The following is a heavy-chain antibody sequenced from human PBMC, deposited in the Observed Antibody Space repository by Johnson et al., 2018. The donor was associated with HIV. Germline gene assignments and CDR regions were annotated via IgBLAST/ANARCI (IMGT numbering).Heavy chain of an antibody. V-gene: IGHV3-23*04. CDR1: GFTFSSYA. D-gene: IGHD6-13*01. CDR3: AKDVRMSIAAAAAHAFDI. Sequence: VQLVESGGGVVQPGRSLRLSCAASGFTFSSYAMSWVRQAPGKGLEWVSAISGSGGSTYYADSVKGRFTISRDNSKNTLYLQMNSLRAEDTAVYYCAKDVRMSIAAAAAHAFDIWGQGTMVTVSS. CDR2: ISGSGGST. J-gene: IGHJ3*02.